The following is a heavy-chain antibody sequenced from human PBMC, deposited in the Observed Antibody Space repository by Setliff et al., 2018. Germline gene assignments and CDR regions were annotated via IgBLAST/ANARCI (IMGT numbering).Heavy chain of an antibody. J-gene: IGHJ3*02. D-gene: IGHD5-18*01. V-gene: IGHV1-3*01. CDR2: INAGNGNT. Sequence: ASVKVSCKASGYTFTSYAMHWVRQAPGQRLEWMGWINAGNGNTKYSQKFQGRVTITRDTSASTAYMELSSLRSEDKAVYYCASSFLVDTAMVTLLDAFDIWGQGTMVTVSS. CDR3: ASSFLVDTAMVTLLDAFDI. CDR1: GYTFTSYA.